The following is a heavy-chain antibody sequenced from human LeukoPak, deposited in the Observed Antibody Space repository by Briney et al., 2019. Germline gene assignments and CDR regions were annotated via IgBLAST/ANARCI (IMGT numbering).Heavy chain of an antibody. J-gene: IGHJ4*02. CDR1: GFTFSSYA. CDR3: AKADILTGYYFDY. Sequence: GGSLRLSCAASGFTFSSYAMSWVHQAPGKGLEWVSAISGSGGSTYYADSVKGRFTISRDNSKNTLYLQMNSLRAEDTAVYYCAKADILTGYYFDYWGQGTLVTVSS. D-gene: IGHD3-9*01. CDR2: ISGSGGST. V-gene: IGHV3-23*01.